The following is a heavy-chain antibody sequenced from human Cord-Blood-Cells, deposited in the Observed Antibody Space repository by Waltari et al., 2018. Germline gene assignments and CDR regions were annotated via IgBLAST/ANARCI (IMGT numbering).Heavy chain of an antibody. V-gene: IGHV4-39*01. CDR1: GGSISSSSYY. CDR2: IYYSGRT. D-gene: IGHD6-13*01. J-gene: IGHJ2*01. CDR3: ARRIAAAAWYFDL. Sequence: QLQLQESGPGLVKPSETLSLTCTVSGGSISSSSYYWGWIRQPPGKGLEWIGSIYYSGRTYYNPSLKSRVTISVDTSKNQFSLKLSSVTAADTAVYYCARRIAAAAWYFDLWGRGTLVTVSS.